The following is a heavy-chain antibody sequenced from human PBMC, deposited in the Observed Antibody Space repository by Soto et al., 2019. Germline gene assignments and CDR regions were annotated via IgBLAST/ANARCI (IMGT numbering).Heavy chain of an antibody. CDR1: GFTFSSYW. CDR2: INSDGSST. CDR3: ARRDCSGGSCPALGD. J-gene: IGHJ4*02. V-gene: IGHV3-74*01. D-gene: IGHD2-15*01. Sequence: EVQLVESGGGLVQPGGSLRLSCAASGFTFSSYWMHWVRQAPGKGLVWVSRINSDGSSTSYADSVKGRFTISRDNAKNRLYLQMNGLRAEDTAVYYCARRDCSGGSCPALGDWGQGTLVTVSS.